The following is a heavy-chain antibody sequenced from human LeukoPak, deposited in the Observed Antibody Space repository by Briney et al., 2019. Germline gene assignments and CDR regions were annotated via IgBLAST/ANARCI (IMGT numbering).Heavy chain of an antibody. D-gene: IGHD5-24*01. CDR2: ISSSSSYI. J-gene: IGHJ4*02. CDR3: ARDSRDGYNFDY. CDR1: GFTFSSHS. Sequence: PGGPLTLSRAPSGFTFSSHSMNWVRQPPGKRVEWGSSISSSSSYIYYPDSVTGRFSISRDNAKNSLYLQMNSLRAGDMSVYYCARDSRDGYNFDYWGQGTLVTVSS. V-gene: IGHV3-21*01.